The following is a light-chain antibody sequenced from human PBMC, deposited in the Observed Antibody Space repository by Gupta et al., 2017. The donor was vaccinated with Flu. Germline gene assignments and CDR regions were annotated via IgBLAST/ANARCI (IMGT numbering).Light chain of an antibody. Sequence: QPVLTHPPSVSGAPGHRVTISFPGHSSNFGAGFDVHWYQQVPGAAPKLIIYGTSSRPSGVPARFSGSKSGTSASLAITGLQPEDEADYYCQSYDSSLSGWVFGGGTKLTVL. CDR1: SSNFGAGFD. CDR2: GTS. CDR3: QSYDSSLSGWV. J-gene: IGLJ3*02. V-gene: IGLV1-40*01.